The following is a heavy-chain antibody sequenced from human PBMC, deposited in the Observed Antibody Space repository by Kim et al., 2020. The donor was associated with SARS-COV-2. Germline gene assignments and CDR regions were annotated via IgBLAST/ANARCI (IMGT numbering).Heavy chain of an antibody. V-gene: IGHV3-15*01. CDR1: GFTFSNAW. CDR2: IKSKADGGTT. D-gene: IGHD3-10*01. J-gene: IGHJ4*02. CDR3: TAYSMVRGVIWY. Sequence: GGSLRLSCAASGFTFSNAWMGWVRQAPGKGLEWVGRIKSKADGGTTDYAALVKGRFTLSRDDSKNMLSLQMNSLKTEDTAVYYCTAYSMVRGVIWYWGQGTLVTVSS.